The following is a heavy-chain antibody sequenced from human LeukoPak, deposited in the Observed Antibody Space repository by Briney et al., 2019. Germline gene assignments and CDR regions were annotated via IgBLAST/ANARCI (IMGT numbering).Heavy chain of an antibody. V-gene: IGHV3-23*01. Sequence: PGGSLRLSCAASGFIFSDYAMAWVRQAPGEGLEWVSGISASGSRTYYADSVKGRVTISRVQSTNTVYLQMNSLRADDTAVYYCAKAHCSSTSCSRADNWGQGTLVTVSS. J-gene: IGHJ4*02. CDR1: GFIFSDYA. CDR2: ISASGSRT. CDR3: AKAHCSSTSCSRADN. D-gene: IGHD2-2*01.